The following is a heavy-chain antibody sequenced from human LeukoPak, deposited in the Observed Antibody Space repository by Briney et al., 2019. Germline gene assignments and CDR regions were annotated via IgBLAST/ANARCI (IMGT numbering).Heavy chain of an antibody. V-gene: IGHV4-38-2*01. Sequence: SENLSLTCAVSGYSISSGYYWVWIRQPPGKGLEWIGSIYHSGSTYYNPSLKSRVTISVDTSKNQFSLKLSSVTAADTAVYYCARHITIFGVVIPFFDYWGQGTLVTVSS. CDR1: GYSISSGYY. D-gene: IGHD3-3*01. CDR2: IYHSGST. J-gene: IGHJ4*02. CDR3: ARHITIFGVVIPFFDY.